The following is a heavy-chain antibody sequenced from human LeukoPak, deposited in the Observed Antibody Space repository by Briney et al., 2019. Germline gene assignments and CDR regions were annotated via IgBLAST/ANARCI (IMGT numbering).Heavy chain of an antibody. CDR3: ARRNGHTWDVGNWFDP. J-gene: IGHJ5*02. V-gene: IGHV4-39*01. D-gene: IGHD5-24*01. CDR2: ISYNGVT. CDR1: GDSIRSNSFF. Sequence: SETLSLTCSVSGDSIRSNSFFWGWIRQPPGMGLEWIVSISYNGVTYYNPFLSSRATVSVDTSKNQFSLRLFSVTAADTAVYYCARRNGHTWDVGNWFDPWGPGTLVTVSS.